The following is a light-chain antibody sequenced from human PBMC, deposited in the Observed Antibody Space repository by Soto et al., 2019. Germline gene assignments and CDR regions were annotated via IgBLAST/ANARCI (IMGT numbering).Light chain of an antibody. CDR3: QHYNSYSEA. Sequence: DIQMTQSPSTLSGSVGDRVTITCRASQTISSWLAWYQQKPGKAPKLLIYKASTLKSGVPSRFSGSGSGTEFNLTISSLEPDDFATYYCQHYNSYSEAFGQGTKWELK. V-gene: IGKV1-5*03. J-gene: IGKJ1*01. CDR2: KAS. CDR1: QTISSW.